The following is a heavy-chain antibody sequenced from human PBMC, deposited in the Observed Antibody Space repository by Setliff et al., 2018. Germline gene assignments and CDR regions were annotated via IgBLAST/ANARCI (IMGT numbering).Heavy chain of an antibody. CDR2: LNNDGTTI. J-gene: IGHJ4*02. CDR1: GFTFSTYG. CDR3: VRDTTSGWMLTN. V-gene: IGHV3-48*04. D-gene: IGHD6-25*01. Sequence: PGGSLRLSCAASGFTFSTYGLNWVRQAPGKGLEWISYLNNDGTTIYYADSVRGRFTISRDNARDSLYLQMNSLRAEDTAVYYRVRDTTSGWMLTNWGQGTLVTVSS.